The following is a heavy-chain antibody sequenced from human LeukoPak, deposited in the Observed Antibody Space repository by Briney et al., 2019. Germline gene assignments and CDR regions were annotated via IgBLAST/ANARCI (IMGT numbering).Heavy chain of an antibody. V-gene: IGHV4-39*07. J-gene: IGHJ6*03. D-gene: IGHD5-24*01. CDR1: GGSISSRSYY. Sequence: SETLSLTCIVSGGSISSRSYYWGWIRQPPGKGLEWIGEINHSGSTNYNPSLKSRVTISVDTSKNQFSLKLSSVTAADTAVYYCARERDGYTHYYYYYMDVWGKGTTVTISS. CDR3: ARERDGYTHYYYYYMDV. CDR2: INHSGST.